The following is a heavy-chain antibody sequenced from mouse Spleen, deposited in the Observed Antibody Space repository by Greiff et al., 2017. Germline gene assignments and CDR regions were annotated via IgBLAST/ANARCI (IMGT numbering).Heavy chain of an antibody. J-gene: IGHJ4*01. CDR3: ARSDYYGSRVYAMDY. Sequence: QVQLQQPGAELVKPGASVKMSCKASGYTFTSYWITWVKQRPGQGLEWIGDIYPGSGSTNYNEKFKSKATLTVDTSSSTAYMQLSSLTSEDSAVYYCARSDYYGSRVYAMDYWGQGTSVTVSS. D-gene: IGHD1-1*01. V-gene: IGHV1-55*01. CDR2: IYPGSGST. CDR1: GYTFTSYW.